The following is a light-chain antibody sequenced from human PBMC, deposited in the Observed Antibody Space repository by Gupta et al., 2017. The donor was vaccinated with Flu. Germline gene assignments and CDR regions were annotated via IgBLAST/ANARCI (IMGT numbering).Light chain of an antibody. CDR3: QQFSNSPSI. CDR2: GAS. V-gene: IGKV3-20*01. Sequence: EIVLTQSPGTLSLSPGERATLSCRASQGISSSHLTWYQQKPGQAPRLLIYGASRRATGIPDRFSGSGSGTDFTLTISRREPEDFAVYCCQQFSNSPSIFGLGTKLEIK. J-gene: IGKJ2*01. CDR1: QGISSSH.